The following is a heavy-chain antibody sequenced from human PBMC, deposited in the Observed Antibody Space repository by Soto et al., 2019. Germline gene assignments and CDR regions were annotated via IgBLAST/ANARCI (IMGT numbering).Heavy chain of an antibody. CDR3: ASKYCSSTSCWRLYYYDGMDV. Sequence: PSETLSLTCTVSGGSISSGGYYWSWIRQHPGKGLEWIGYIYYSGSTYYNPSLKSRVTISVDTSKNQFSLKLSSVTAADTAVYYCASKYCSSTSCWRLYYYDGMDVGGQGTTVTVSS. D-gene: IGHD2-2*01. CDR2: IYYSGST. V-gene: IGHV4-31*03. CDR1: GGSISSGGYY. J-gene: IGHJ6*02.